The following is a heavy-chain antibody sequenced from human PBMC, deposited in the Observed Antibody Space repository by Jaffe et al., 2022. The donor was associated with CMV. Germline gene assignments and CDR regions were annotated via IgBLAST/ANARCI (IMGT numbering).Heavy chain of an antibody. V-gene: IGHV1-58*01. CDR2: IVVGSGNT. J-gene: IGHJ4*02. Sequence: QMQLVQSGPEVKKPGTSVKVSCKASGFTFTSSAVQWVRQARGQRLEWIGWIVVGSGNTNYAQKFQERVTITRDMSTSTAYMELSSLRSEDTAVYYCAAGPAAVLVLDYWGQGTLVTVSS. CDR3: AAGPAAVLVLDY. CDR1: GFTFTSSA. D-gene: IGHD6-13*01.